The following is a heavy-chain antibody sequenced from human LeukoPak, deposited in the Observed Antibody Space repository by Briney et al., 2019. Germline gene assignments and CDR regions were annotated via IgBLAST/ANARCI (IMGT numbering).Heavy chain of an antibody. V-gene: IGHV3-9*01. Sequence: GGSLRLSCAASGFTFDDYAMHWVRLAPGKGLEWVSGISWNSGSIGYADSVKGRFTISRDNAKNSLYLQMNSLRAEDTALYYCAKDTGVVYWGQGTLVTVSS. CDR3: AKDTGVVY. CDR1: GFTFDDYA. D-gene: IGHD2-21*01. J-gene: IGHJ4*02. CDR2: ISWNSGSI.